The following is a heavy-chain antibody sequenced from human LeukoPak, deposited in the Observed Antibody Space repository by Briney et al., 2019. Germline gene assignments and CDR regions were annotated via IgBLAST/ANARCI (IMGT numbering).Heavy chain of an antibody. CDR3: ARDGDIVVVPAAIRYYYYGMDV. CDR1: GSTFSSYS. J-gene: IGHJ6*04. D-gene: IGHD2-2*01. CDR2: SSSSSSYI. V-gene: IGHV3-21*01. Sequence: GGSLRLSCAASGSTFSSYSMNWVRQAPGKGLEWVSSSSSSSSYIYYADSVKGRFTISRDNAKNSLYLQMNSLRAEDTAVYYCARDGDIVVVPAAIRYYYYGMDVWGKGTTVTVSS.